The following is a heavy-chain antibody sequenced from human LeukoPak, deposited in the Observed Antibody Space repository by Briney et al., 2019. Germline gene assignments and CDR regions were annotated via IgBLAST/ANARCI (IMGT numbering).Heavy chain of an antibody. D-gene: IGHD3-22*01. V-gene: IGHV3-7*03. CDR1: GFTFSNYW. CDR2: IKEDGSEK. CDR3: AKDAYDSSGYYYSHPDY. J-gene: IGHJ4*02. Sequence: GGSLRLSCAASGFTFSNYWMSWVRQAPGKGLEWVANIKEDGSEKYYVDSVKGRFTISRDNSKNTLYLQMNSLRAEDTAVYYCAKDAYDSSGYYYSHPDYWGQGTLVTVSS.